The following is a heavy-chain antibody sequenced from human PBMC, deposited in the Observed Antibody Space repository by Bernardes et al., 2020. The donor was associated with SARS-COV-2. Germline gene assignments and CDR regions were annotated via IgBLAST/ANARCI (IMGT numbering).Heavy chain of an antibody. D-gene: IGHD2-15*01. V-gene: IGHV5-51*01. J-gene: IGHJ4*02. Sequence: GAPLKVSSKVSGYSLNSYWIGWVRPKPGKGLEWMGIIYPGDSDARYSPSFQGQVTISVDKSITTAYLQWNSLKASDTAMYYCARRDCSGGDCFSTYWGQGTLVTVSS. CDR1: GYSLNSYW. CDR3: ARRDCSGGDCFSTY. CDR2: IYPGDSDA.